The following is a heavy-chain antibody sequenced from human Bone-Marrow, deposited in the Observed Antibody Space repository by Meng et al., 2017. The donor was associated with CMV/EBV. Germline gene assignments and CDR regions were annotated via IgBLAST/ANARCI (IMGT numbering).Heavy chain of an antibody. CDR1: GFTFTSSA. CDR2: IVVGSGNT. V-gene: IGHV1-58*01. CDR3: ATYYYGSGSYNYYYYYGMDV. D-gene: IGHD3-10*01. J-gene: IGHJ6*02. Sequence: SVKVSCKASGFTFTSSAVQWVRQARGQRLEWIGWIVVGSGNTNYAQKFQERVTITRDMSTSTAYMELSSLRSEDTAVYYCATYYYGSGSYNYYYYYGMDVWGQGTTVTVSS.